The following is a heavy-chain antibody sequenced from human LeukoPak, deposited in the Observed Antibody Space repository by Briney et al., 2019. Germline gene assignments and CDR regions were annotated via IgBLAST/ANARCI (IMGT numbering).Heavy chain of an antibody. J-gene: IGHJ5*02. Sequence: PGGSLRLSCGAPELTFSTYSMNWVRQAPGKGLEWVSYISSDSGARYYADSVKGRFTISRDNAKNSLYLQMNSLRAEDTAVYYCARATQPGFDPWGQGTLVTVSS. CDR3: ARATQPGFDP. CDR2: ISSDSGAR. CDR1: ELTFSTYS. D-gene: IGHD2-15*01. V-gene: IGHV3-48*01.